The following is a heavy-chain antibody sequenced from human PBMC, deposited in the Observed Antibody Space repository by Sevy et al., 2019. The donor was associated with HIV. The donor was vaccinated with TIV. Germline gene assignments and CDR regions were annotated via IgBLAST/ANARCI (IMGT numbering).Heavy chain of an antibody. CDR1: GFTFSSYA. CDR3: AKRGSSGWYNWFDP. Sequence: GGYLRLSCAASGFTFSSYAMSWVRQAPGKGLEWVSAISGSGGSTYYADSVKGRFTISRDNSKNTLYLQMNSLRAEDTAVYYCAKRGSSGWYNWFDPWGQGTLVTVSS. D-gene: IGHD6-19*01. CDR2: ISGSGGST. J-gene: IGHJ5*02. V-gene: IGHV3-23*01.